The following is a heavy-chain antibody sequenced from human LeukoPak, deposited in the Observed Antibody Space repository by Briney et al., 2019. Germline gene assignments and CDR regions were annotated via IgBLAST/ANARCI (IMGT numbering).Heavy chain of an antibody. CDR3: AREGIDYYDKSGYVY. J-gene: IGHJ4*02. CDR2: ISSGDST. Sequence: PGGSLRLSCAASGFTVSSNYMSWVRQAPGKGLEWVSVISSGDSTYYADSVKGRFTISRDNSKNTLYPQMNSLRAEDTAVYHCAREGIDYYDKSGYVYWGQGTLVTVSS. D-gene: IGHD3-22*01. CDR1: GFTVSSNY. V-gene: IGHV3-53*01.